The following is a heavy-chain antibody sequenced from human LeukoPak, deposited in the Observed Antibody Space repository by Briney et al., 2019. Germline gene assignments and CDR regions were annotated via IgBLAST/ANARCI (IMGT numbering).Heavy chain of an antibody. V-gene: IGHV4-39*01. Sequence: SETLPLTCTVSVGSLSSSDDYWGWIRQPPGKGLECIGTIYYSGNTYDNPSLKSRLTISVDTSKNQFSLKLTSVTAADTAVYSCARPSSKYDILTGYYIAPPDYWGQGTLVTISS. CDR1: VGSLSSSDDY. J-gene: IGHJ4*02. CDR3: ARPSSKYDILTGYYIAPPDY. CDR2: IYYSGNT. D-gene: IGHD3-9*01.